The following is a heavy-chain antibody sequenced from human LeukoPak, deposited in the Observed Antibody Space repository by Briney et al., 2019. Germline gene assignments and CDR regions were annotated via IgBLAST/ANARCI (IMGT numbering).Heavy chain of an antibody. D-gene: IGHD1-1*01. V-gene: IGHV3-21*01. CDR2: ISSTGNFV. CDR1: GFTFSSYS. CDR3: TRLTRNDYTLGHDVFDI. J-gene: IGHJ3*02. Sequence: GESLRLSCAASGFTFSSYSMNWVRQAPGKGLEWVSSISSTGNFVHYADSVKGRFTISRDNAKNSLYLQMSSLRAEDTALYYCTRLTRNDYTLGHDVFDIWGQGTMVTGSS.